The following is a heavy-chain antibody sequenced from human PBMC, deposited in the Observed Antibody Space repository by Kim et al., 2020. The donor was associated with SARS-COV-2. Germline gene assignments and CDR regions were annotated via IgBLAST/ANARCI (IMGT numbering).Heavy chain of an antibody. V-gene: IGHV3-23*01. Sequence: VKGRFTISRDNSKNTLYLQMNSLRAEDTAVYYCAKGTYYDFWSGYYPSDYWGQGTLVTVSS. D-gene: IGHD3-3*01. J-gene: IGHJ4*02. CDR3: AKGTYYDFWSGYYPSDY.